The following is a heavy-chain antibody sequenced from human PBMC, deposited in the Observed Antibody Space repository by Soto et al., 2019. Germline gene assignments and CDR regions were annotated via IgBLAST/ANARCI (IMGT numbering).Heavy chain of an antibody. D-gene: IGHD1-26*01. Sequence: ASVKVSCKASGYTFTRYDINWVRQATGQGLEWMGWMNPNSGNTGYAQKFQGRVTMTRNTSISTAYMELSSLRAEDTAVYYCARGVSVMSGSYWFDPWGQGTLVTVSS. CDR2: MNPNSGNT. CDR1: GYTFTRYD. CDR3: ARGVSVMSGSYWFDP. J-gene: IGHJ5*02. V-gene: IGHV1-8*01.